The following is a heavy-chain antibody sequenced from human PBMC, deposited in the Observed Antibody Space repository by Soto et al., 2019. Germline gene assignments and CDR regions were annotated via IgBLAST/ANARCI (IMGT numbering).Heavy chain of an antibody. Sequence: SETLSLTCTVSGGSVSSGSYYWSWIRQPPGKGLEWIGYIYYSGSTNYNPSLKSRVTISVDTSKNQFSPKLSSVTAADTAVYYCARDGYYYDSSGLGTIDIWGQGTMVTVSS. CDR1: GGSVSSGSYY. CDR2: IYYSGST. CDR3: ARDGYYYDSSGLGTIDI. D-gene: IGHD3-22*01. J-gene: IGHJ3*02. V-gene: IGHV4-61*01.